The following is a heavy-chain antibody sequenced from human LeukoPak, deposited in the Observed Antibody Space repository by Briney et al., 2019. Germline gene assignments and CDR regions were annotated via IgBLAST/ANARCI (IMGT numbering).Heavy chain of an antibody. V-gene: IGHV3-30-3*01. CDR2: IPYDGSNK. CDR3: AKDRRVIVVVVAAYYFDY. CDR1: GFTFSSFA. Sequence: GGSLRLSCAASGFTFSSFAMHWVRQAPGKGLDWVAVIPYDGSNKFYADSVKGRFTISRDNSKSTLYLQMNSLRPEDTAVYYCAKDRRVIVVVVAAYYFDYWGQGTLVTVSS. J-gene: IGHJ4*02. D-gene: IGHD2-15*01.